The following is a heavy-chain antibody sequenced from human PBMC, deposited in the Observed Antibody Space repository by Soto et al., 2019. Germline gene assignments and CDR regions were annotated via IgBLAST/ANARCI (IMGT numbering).Heavy chain of an antibody. CDR2: ISISSSYI. D-gene: IGHD3-22*01. J-gene: IGHJ3*02. V-gene: IGHV3-21*01. CDR1: GFTFSSYS. CDR3: ARDLGYYDSSGRRSAFDI. Sequence: GGSLRLSCAASGFTFSSYSMNWVRQAPGKGLEWVSSISISSSYIYYADSVKGRFTISRDNAKNSLYLQMNSLRAEDTAVYYCARDLGYYDSSGRRSAFDIWGQGTMVTVSS.